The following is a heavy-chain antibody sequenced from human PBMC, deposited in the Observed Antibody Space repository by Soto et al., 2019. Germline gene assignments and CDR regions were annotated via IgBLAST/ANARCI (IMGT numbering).Heavy chain of an antibody. CDR1: GFTFSSYS. V-gene: IGHV3-21*01. J-gene: IGHJ4*02. D-gene: IGHD3-9*01. CDR3: ASSPLYDILTGYYNVSDY. CDR2: ISSSSSYI. Sequence: GGSLRLSCAASGFTFSSYSMNWVRQAPGKGLEWVSSISSSSSYIYYADSVKGRFTISRDNAKNSLYLQMNSLGAEDTAVYYCASSPLYDILTGYYNVSDYWGQGTLVTVSS.